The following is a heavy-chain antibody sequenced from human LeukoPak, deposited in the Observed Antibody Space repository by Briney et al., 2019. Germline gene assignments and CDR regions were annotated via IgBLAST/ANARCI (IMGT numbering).Heavy chain of an antibody. CDR3: AELGITMIGGV. V-gene: IGHV3-21*01. J-gene: IGHJ6*04. CDR2: ITSGSSYI. D-gene: IGHD3-10*02. Sequence: GGPLRLSCAASGFTFSSYNMNWVRQAPGQGLEWVSSITSGSSYIYYADSVKGRFTISRDNAKSSLYLQMNSLRAEDTAVYYCAELGITMIGGVWGKGTTVTISS. CDR1: GFTFSSYN.